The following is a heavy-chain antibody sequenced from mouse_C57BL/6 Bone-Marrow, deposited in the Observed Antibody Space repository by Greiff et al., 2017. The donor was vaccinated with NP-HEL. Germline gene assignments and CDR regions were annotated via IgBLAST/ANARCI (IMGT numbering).Heavy chain of an antibody. V-gene: IGHV1-81*01. CDR2: IYPRSGNT. J-gene: IGHJ4*01. CDR3: ARIEWGGMDY. CDR1: GYTFTSYG. Sequence: VQLVESGAELARPGASVKLSCKASGYTFTSYGISWVKQRTGQGLEWIGEIYPRSGNTYYNEKFKGKATLTADKSSSTAYMELRSLTSEDSAVYFCARIEWGGMDYWGQGTSVTVSS. D-gene: IGHD1-3*01.